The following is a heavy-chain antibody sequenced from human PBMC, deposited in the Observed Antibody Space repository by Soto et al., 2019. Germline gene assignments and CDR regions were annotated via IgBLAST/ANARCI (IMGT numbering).Heavy chain of an antibody. CDR2: VYYTGST. D-gene: IGHD6-19*01. V-gene: IGHV4-59*01. Sequence: SESLSLTGRVSGGSISGSYWSWIRQSPGKGLEWLGYVYYTGSTNYSPSLRSRVSISVDTSKNEFSLRLSSVTAADTAVYFCARSVAVPGAHIDYWGQGTQVTVSS. J-gene: IGHJ4*02. CDR1: GGSISGSY. CDR3: ARSVAVPGAHIDY.